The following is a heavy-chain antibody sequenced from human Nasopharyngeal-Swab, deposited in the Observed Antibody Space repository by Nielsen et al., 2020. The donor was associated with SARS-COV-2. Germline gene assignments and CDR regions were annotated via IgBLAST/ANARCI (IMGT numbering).Heavy chain of an antibody. D-gene: IGHD1-1*01. CDR3: ARRTTYDHFDY. J-gene: IGHJ4*02. CDR2: IYYSGST. CDR1: GGSISGYY. Sequence: SETLSLTCTVSGGSISGYYWSWIRQPPGEGLEWIGYIYYSGSTNYNPSLGSRVTISVDTSKKQFSLHLTSVAAADTAMYYCARRTTYDHFDYWGQGILVTVSS. V-gene: IGHV4-59*01.